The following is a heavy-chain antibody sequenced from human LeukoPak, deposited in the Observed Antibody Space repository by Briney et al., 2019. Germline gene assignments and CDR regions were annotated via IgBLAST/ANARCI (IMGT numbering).Heavy chain of an antibody. CDR1: GGTFSSYA. D-gene: IGHD2-21*01. CDR3: ARNCGGDCFIPYFDY. J-gene: IGHJ4*02. V-gene: IGHV1-69*13. Sequence: SVKVSCKVSGGTFSSYAISWVRQAPGQGLEWMGGIIPIFGTANYAQKFQGRVTITADESTSTAYMELSSLRSEDTAVYYCARNCGGDCFIPYFDYWGQGTLVTVSS. CDR2: IIPIFGTA.